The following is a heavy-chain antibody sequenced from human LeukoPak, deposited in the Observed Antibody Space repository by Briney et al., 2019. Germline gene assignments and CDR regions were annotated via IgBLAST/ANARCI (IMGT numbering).Heavy chain of an antibody. CDR3: AKAHTIFGVVISYYYYGMDV. Sequence: PGGSLRLSCAASGFTFSSYAMSWVRQAPGKGLEWVSAISGSGGSTYYAGSVKGRFTISRDNSKNTLYLQTNSLRAEDTAVYYCAKAHTIFGVVISYYYYGMDVWGQGTTVTVSS. V-gene: IGHV3-23*01. CDR1: GFTFSSYA. D-gene: IGHD3-3*01. CDR2: ISGSGGST. J-gene: IGHJ6*02.